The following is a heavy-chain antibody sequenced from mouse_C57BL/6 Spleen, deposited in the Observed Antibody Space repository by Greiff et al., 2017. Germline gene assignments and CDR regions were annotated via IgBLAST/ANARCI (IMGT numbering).Heavy chain of an antibody. V-gene: IGHV1-81*01. J-gene: IGHJ4*01. CDR1: GYTFTSYG. D-gene: IGHD1-1*01. Sequence: VQLQQSGAELARPGASVKLSCKASGYTFTSYGISWVKQRTGQGLEWIGEIYPRSGNTYYNEKFKGKATLTADKSSSTAYMELRSLTSEDSAVYFCARSPLCLRYYAMDYWGQGTSVTVSS. CDR2: IYPRSGNT. CDR3: ARSPLCLRYYAMDY.